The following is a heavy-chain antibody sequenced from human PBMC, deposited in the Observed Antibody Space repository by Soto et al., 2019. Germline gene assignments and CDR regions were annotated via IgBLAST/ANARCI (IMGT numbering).Heavy chain of an antibody. V-gene: IGHV3-74*03. Sequence: GGSLRLSCAASGFTFSTYWMHWVRQAPGKGLVWVSRIKTDGSVTTDADSVKGRFTISRDNAKNTLYLQMNTLGAQDTAVYYCARDLGGSHDCWGLGTLVTVSS. J-gene: IGHJ4*02. D-gene: IGHD3-16*01. CDR2: IKTDGSVT. CDR1: GFTFSTYW. CDR3: ARDLGGSHDC.